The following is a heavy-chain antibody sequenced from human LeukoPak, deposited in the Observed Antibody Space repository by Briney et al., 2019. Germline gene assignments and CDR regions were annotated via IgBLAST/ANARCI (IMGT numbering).Heavy chain of an antibody. D-gene: IGHD2-21*02. CDR2: ISDDGSNK. CDR3: ARGEVVTASPLDF. CDR1: GFTFSGYG. V-gene: IGHV3-30*04. Sequence: PGRSLRLSCAASGFTFSGYGMHWVRLAPGVGLQWIAFISDDGSNKDYAVSVKGRFTITRDNSKNTLFLEMRSLRTEDTAVYYCARGEVVTASPLDFGGQGTLVTVSS. J-gene: IGHJ4*02.